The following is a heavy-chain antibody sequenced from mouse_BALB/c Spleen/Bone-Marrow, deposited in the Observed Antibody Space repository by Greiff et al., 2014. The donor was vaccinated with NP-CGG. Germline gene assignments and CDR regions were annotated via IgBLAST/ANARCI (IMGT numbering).Heavy chain of an antibody. CDR2: INPESSTI. CDR1: GFDFSRYW. V-gene: IGHV4-1*02. D-gene: IGHD1-2*01. CDR3: ARLTYYGLSDY. J-gene: IGHJ2*01. Sequence: EVKLVESGGGLVQPGGSLKLSCTASGFDFSRYWMSWVRQAPGKGLQWIGEINPESSTINYTPSLKDKFIISRDNAKNTLYLQMXKXXSEDTALYYCARLTYYGLSDYWGQGTTLTVSS.